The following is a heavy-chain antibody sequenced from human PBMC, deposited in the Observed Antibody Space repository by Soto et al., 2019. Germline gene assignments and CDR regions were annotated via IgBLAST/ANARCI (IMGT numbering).Heavy chain of an antibody. CDR1: GFSLSTSGVG. CDR3: AHTEWGAARDY. D-gene: IGHD1-26*01. V-gene: IGHV2-5*02. J-gene: IGHJ4*02. Sequence: QITLKESGPTLVKPTQTLTLTCTFSGFSLSTSGVGVGWIRQPPGKALEWLALIYWDDDKRYSPSLKIRLTIAKDNSKNHVVLTMTNMDPVDTATYYCAHTEWGAARDYWGQGTLVTVSS. CDR2: IYWDDDK.